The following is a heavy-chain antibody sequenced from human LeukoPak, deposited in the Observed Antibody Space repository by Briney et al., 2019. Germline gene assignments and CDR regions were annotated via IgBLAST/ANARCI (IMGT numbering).Heavy chain of an antibody. CDR2: ISYEGSNK. CDR1: GFTFSTYA. J-gene: IGHJ4*02. V-gene: IGHV3-30-3*01. D-gene: IGHD4-23*01. CDR3: ARENGGGYSFDY. Sequence: GGSLSHSCAASGFTFSTYAMHWVRQAPGKGLEWVAVISYEGSNKRHADSVKGRFTISRDNAKNTLHLQMNSLRAEDTAVFYCARENGGGYSFDYWGQGTLVTVSS.